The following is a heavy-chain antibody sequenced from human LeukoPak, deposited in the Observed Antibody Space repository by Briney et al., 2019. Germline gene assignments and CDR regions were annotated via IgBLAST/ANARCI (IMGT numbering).Heavy chain of an antibody. CDR3: AKGTGVRGALGAFDI. CDR1: GFTFSSYA. J-gene: IGHJ3*02. CDR2: ISGSGGST. D-gene: IGHD3-10*01. V-gene: IGHV3-23*01. Sequence: GGSLRLSCAASGFTFSSYAMSWVRQAPGKGLEWVSAISGSGGSTYYADSVKGRFTISTDNSKNTLYLQMNSLRAEDTAVYYCAKGTGVRGALGAFDIWGQGTMVTVSS.